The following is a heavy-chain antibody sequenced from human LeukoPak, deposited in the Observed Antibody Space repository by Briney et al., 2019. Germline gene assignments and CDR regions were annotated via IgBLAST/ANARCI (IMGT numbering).Heavy chain of an antibody. J-gene: IGHJ6*03. CDR3: ARDFEQGYYYYMDV. CDR1: GFTFSSYW. Sequence: GGSLRLSCAASGFTFSSYWMSWVRQAPGKGLEWVANIKQDGSEKYYVDSVKGRFTISRDNAKNSLYLQMNSLRAEDTAVYYCARDFEQGYYYYMDVWGKGTTVTVSS. V-gene: IGHV3-7*01. CDR2: IKQDGSEK. D-gene: IGHD3-9*01.